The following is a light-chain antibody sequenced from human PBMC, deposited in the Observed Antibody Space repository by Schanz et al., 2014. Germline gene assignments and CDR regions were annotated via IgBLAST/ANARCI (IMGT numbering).Light chain of an antibody. CDR3: CSYAGSNILV. J-gene: IGLJ3*02. Sequence: QSVLTQPPSASGSPGQSVTISCTGTSSDVGGYNYVSWYQQHPGKAPKLMIYEVSKRPSGVPDRFSGSKSGNTASLTISGLQAEDEADYYCCSYAGSNILVFGGGTQLTVL. V-gene: IGLV2-8*01. CDR2: EVS. CDR1: SSDVGGYNY.